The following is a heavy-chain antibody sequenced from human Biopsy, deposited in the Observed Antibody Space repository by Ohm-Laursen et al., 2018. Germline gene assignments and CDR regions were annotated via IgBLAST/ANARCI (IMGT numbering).Heavy chain of an antibody. J-gene: IGHJ4*02. CDR1: GYSFTSYY. D-gene: IGHD6-19*01. Sequence: ASVKVSCNPSGYSFTSYYMHWVRQAPGQGLEWMGMINPSGSTTSYPQIFQGKVTMTRDTSKSTVYMELSSLRSADTAVYFCARNTGWYGDLYYFDYWGQGTLVTVSS. CDR3: ARNTGWYGDLYYFDY. V-gene: IGHV1-46*01. CDR2: INPSGSTT.